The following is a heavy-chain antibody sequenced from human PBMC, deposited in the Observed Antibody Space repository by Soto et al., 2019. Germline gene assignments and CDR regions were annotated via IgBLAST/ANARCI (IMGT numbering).Heavy chain of an antibody. CDR3: ARGDTSSWSRGGFDY. J-gene: IGHJ4*02. CDR2: KYYSSKWYR. CDR1: GDSVSSNSAA. D-gene: IGHD6-13*01. Sequence: QEQLQQSGPGLVKPSQTLSLTCAISGDSVSSNSAAWNWISRSPPRGLEWLGRKYYSSKWYRYYAVSEKSRTTISAATTKNPFSLQLKSVTAEDTVEYYGARGDTSSWSRGGFDYWGQGTLVTVSS. V-gene: IGHV6-1*01.